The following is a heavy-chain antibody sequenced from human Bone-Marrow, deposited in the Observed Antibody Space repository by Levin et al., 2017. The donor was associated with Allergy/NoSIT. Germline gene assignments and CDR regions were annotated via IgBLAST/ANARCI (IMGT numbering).Heavy chain of an antibody. CDR3: ATNTDYRFEF. Sequence: QTGGSLRLSCAASGFPFSSHWMTWVRQAPGKGLEWVANIEKDGSDKYYVDSVKGRFTISRDNARNSVYLQMNSLRPEDTAVYFCATNTDYRFEFWGQGTLATVTS. CDR2: IEKDGSDK. D-gene: IGHD4-11*01. J-gene: IGHJ4*02. CDR1: GFPFSSHW. V-gene: IGHV3-7*01.